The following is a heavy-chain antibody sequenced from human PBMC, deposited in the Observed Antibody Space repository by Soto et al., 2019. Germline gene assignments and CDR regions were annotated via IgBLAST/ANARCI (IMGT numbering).Heavy chain of an antibody. V-gene: IGHV4-59*01. J-gene: IGHJ5*02. CDR1: GCSISSYY. Sequence: ETLSLTCTVSGCSISSYYWSWIRQPPGKGLEWIGYIYYSGSTNYNPSLKSRVTISVDTSKNQFSLKLSSVTAADTAVYYCARDSPRNTIFGVVTNPLYNWFDPWGQGTLVTVS. CDR2: IYYSGST. D-gene: IGHD3-3*01. CDR3: ARDSPRNTIFGVVTNPLYNWFDP.